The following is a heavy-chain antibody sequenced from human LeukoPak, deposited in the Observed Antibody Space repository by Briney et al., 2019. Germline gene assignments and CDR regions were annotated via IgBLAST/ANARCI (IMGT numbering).Heavy chain of an antibody. CDR1: GGSFSGYY. CDR3: ARGSASLHFWSGYWVFDY. Sequence: PSETLSLTCAVSGGSFSGYYWSWIRQPPGKGLEWIGEINHSGSTNYNPSLKSRVTISVDTSKNQVSLKLSSVTAADTALYYCARGSASLHFWSGYWVFDYWGQGTLVTVSS. CDR2: INHSGST. J-gene: IGHJ4*02. V-gene: IGHV4-34*01. D-gene: IGHD3-3*02.